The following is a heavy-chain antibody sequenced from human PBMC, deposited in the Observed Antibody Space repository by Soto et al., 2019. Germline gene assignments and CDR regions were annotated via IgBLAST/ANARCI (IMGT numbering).Heavy chain of an antibody. Sequence: LSLTCTVSGGSISSSSYYWGWIRQPPGKGLEWIGSIYYSGSTYYNPSLKSRVTISVDTSKNQFSLKLSSVTAADTAVYYCARQTYSGSYEYYFDYWGQGTLVTVSS. CDR3: ARQTYSGSYEYYFDY. CDR1: GGSISSSSYY. D-gene: IGHD1-26*01. CDR2: IYYSGST. V-gene: IGHV4-39*01. J-gene: IGHJ4*02.